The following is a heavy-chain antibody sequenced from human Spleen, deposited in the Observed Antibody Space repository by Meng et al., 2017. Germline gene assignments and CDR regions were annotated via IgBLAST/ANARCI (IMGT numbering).Heavy chain of an antibody. Sequence: GESLKISCAASGFTFSSYNMHWVRQTPGEGLVWVSRINTDASITTYEDSVKGRFTISRDDAKNTVYLQMNSLRAEDTAVYYCARDADWVIFDHWGQGALVTVSS. CDR2: INTDASIT. D-gene: IGHD3-9*01. CDR3: ARDADWVIFDH. CDR1: GFTFSSYN. J-gene: IGHJ4*02. V-gene: IGHV3-74*03.